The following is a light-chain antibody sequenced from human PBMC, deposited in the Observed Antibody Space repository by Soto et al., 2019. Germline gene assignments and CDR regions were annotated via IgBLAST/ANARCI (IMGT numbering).Light chain of an antibody. J-gene: IGKJ5*01. V-gene: IGKV1-5*01. Sequence: DIPMTQSPSTLSGSVGDEVTITCRASQTISRWLAWYQQKPGRAPKLLIYDASTLESGVPSRFSGSGSETEFTLTISRLQPDDFATYFCHSRAFGQGTRLEIK. CDR1: QTISRW. CDR3: HSRA. CDR2: DAS.